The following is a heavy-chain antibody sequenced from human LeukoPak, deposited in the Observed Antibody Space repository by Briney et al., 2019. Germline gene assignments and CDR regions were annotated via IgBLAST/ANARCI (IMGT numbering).Heavy chain of an antibody. V-gene: IGHV4-31*03. CDR2: IYYSGST. CDR1: GGSISSGGYY. CDR3: ARDSTALLDYGGIDY. D-gene: IGHD4-23*01. J-gene: IGHJ4*02. Sequence: SQTLSLTCTVSGGSISSGGYYWSWIRQHPGKGLEWIGYIYYSGSTYYNPSLKSRVTISADTSKNQFSLKLSSVTAADTAVYYCARDSTALLDYGGIDYWGQGTLVTVSS.